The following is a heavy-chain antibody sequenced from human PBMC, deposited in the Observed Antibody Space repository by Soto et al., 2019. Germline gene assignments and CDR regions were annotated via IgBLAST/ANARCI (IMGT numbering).Heavy chain of an antibody. D-gene: IGHD4-17*01. CDR2: ISSSSSYI. CDR3: ARDYGDYGSHYYYYYMDV. CDR1: GFTFSSYS. J-gene: IGHJ6*03. V-gene: IGHV3-21*01. Sequence: GGSLRLSCAASGFTFSSYSMNWVRQAPGMGLEWVSSISSSSSYIYYADSVKGRFTISRDNAKNSLYLQMNSLRAEDTAVYYCARDYGDYGSHYYYYYMDVWGKGTTVTVSS.